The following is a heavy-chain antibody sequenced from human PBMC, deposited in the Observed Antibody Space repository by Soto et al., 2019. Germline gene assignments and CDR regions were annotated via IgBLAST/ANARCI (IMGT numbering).Heavy chain of an antibody. J-gene: IGHJ4*02. CDR1: GYTFTSYG. D-gene: IGHD3-9*01. CDR3: AREAHPYYDILTGYSKALDY. CDR2: ISAHNGNT. V-gene: IGHV1-18*01. Sequence: ASVKVSCKASGYTFTSYGISWVRQAPGQGLEWMGWISAHNGNTIYAQKLQGRVTITRDTSASTAYMELSSLRSEDTAVYYCAREAHPYYDILTGYSKALDYWGQGTLVT.